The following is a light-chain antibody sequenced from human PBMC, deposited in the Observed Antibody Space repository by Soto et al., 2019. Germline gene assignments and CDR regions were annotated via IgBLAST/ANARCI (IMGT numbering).Light chain of an antibody. CDR1: QSVSSSY. CDR3: QQYGSSPT. J-gene: IGKJ5*01. V-gene: IGKV3D-20*01. Sequence: ESVLAHSPGTLSLSPGERATRSFGSSQSVSSSYLAWYQQKPGLAPRLLIYDASSRATGIPDRFSGSGSGTDFTLTISRLEPEDFAVYYCQQYGSSPTFGQGTRLEIK. CDR2: DAS.